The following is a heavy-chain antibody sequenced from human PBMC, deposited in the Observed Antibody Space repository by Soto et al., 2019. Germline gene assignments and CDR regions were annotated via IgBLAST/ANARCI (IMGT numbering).Heavy chain of an antibody. Sequence: SETLSLTCTVSGGSISSGDYYWSWIRQPPGKGLEWIGYIYYSGTTYYNPSLKSRVTISVDTSKNQFSLKVSSVTAADTAVYYCAIFHSGWLRNFYYYYGMDVWGQGTTVTV. J-gene: IGHJ6*02. CDR3: AIFHSGWLRNFYYYYGMDV. D-gene: IGHD6-13*01. CDR2: IYYSGTT. V-gene: IGHV4-30-4*01. CDR1: GGSISSGDYY.